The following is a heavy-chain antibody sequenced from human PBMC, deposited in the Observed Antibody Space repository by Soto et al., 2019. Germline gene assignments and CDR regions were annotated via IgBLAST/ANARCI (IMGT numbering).Heavy chain of an antibody. V-gene: IGHV4-34*01. J-gene: IGHJ5*02. CDR3: ARQCRGVTCHCFVP. Sequence: SETLSLTCAVHNGSFSSYYCTWTRQPPGKGLEWIGEIHPSGGTDYNPSLNSRVTISLGTSKNQFSLTLTSVTAADTAVYYRARQCRGVTCHCFVPWGQGTLVTVSS. CDR2: IHPSGGT. D-gene: IGHD2-8*01. CDR1: NGSFSSYY.